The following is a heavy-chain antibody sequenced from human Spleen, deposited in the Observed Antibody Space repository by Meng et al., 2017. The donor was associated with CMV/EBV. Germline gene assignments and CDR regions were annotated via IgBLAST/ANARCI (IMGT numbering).Heavy chain of an antibody. Sequence: GGSLRLSCAASGFTFSSYGMHWVRQAPGKGLEWVAVIWYDGSNKYYADSVKGRFTISRDNSKNTLYLQMNSLRAEDTAVYYCAKDEKMMVWAVALLKTWGQGTLVTVSS. D-gene: IGHD3-22*01. CDR1: GFTFSSYG. V-gene: IGHV3-33*06. J-gene: IGHJ5*02. CDR2: IWYDGSNK. CDR3: AKDEKMMVWAVALLKT.